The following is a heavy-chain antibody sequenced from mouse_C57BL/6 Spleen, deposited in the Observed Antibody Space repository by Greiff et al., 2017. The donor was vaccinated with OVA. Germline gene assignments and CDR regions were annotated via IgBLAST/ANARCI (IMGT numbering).Heavy chain of an antibody. CDR3: ARRADSYAMDY. J-gene: IGHJ4*01. CDR2: INPSTGGT. Sequence: SGPELVKPGASVKISCKASGYSFTGYYMNWVKQSPEKSLEWIGEINPSTGGTTYNQKFKAKATLTVDKSSSTAYMQLKSLTSEDSAVYYCARRADSYAMDYWGQGTSVTVSS. V-gene: IGHV1-42*01. CDR1: GYSFTGYY.